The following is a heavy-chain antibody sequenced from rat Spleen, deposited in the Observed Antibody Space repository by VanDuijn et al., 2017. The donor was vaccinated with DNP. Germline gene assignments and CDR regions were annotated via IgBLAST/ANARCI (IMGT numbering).Heavy chain of an antibody. CDR2: ISFDVGFT. CDR1: GFTFSDYY. D-gene: IGHD1-1*01. Sequence: EVQLVESGGGLVQPGGSPKLSCAASGFTFSDYYLAWVRQAPTRGLEWVAYISFDVGFTYHGDSVKGRFTISRDNAKSTLYLQMNSLTSEDMATYYCARPHYYSSGGFAYWGQGTLVTVSS. V-gene: IGHV5-22*01. CDR3: ARPHYYSSGGFAY. J-gene: IGHJ3*01.